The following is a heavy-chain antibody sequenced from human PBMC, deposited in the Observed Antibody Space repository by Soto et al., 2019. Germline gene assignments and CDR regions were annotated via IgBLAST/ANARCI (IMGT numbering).Heavy chain of an antibody. Sequence: GKGLEWIGSIYYSGSTYYNPSLKSRVTISVGTSKNQFSLKLSSVTAEDTALFFFFQAEDGIRDVRSVSAFLLNRSSDL. D-gene: IGHD3-10*02. CDR3: FQAEDGIRDVRSVSAFLLNRSSDL. CDR2: IYYSGST. V-gene: IGHV4-39*01. J-gene: IGHJ2*01.